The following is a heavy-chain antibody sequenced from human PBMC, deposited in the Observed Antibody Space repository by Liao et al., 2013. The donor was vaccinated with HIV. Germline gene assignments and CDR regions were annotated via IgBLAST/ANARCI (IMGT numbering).Heavy chain of an antibody. J-gene: IGHJ5*02. V-gene: IGHV4-61*02. CDR3: ARGRYYDSSAYYPNWFDP. CDR1: GGSISSGTYH. D-gene: IGHD3-22*01. Sequence: QVQLQESGPGLVKPSETLSLTCTVSGGSISSGTYHWSWIRQPAGKGLEWIGRIYTSGSTNYNPSLKSRATISVDTSKNQISLKLTSVTAADTAVYYCARGRYYDSSAYYPNWFDPWGQGTLVTVSA. CDR2: IYTSGST.